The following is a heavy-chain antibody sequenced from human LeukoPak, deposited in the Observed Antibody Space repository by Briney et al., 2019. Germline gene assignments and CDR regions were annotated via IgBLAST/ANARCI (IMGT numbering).Heavy chain of an antibody. J-gene: IGHJ4*02. V-gene: IGHV3-7*05. CDR3: ARGHWKMDY. CDR2: INPDGSEK. CDR1: GFGFSTFW. D-gene: IGHD1-1*01. Sequence: PGGSLRLSCAASGFGFSTFWMSWVRQIPGRGLEWVAYINPDGSEKDYVDSVKGRFTISRDNAKSSLFLQMDSLRAEDTAVYYCARGHWKMDYWGQGTLVTVSS.